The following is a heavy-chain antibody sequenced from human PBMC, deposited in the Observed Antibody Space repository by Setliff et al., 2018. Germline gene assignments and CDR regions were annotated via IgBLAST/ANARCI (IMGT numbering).Heavy chain of an antibody. CDR2: IYYSGST. Sequence: PSETLSLTCTVSGGSISSSSYYWGWIRQPPGKGLEWIGSIYYSGSTYYNPSLKSRVTISVDTSKNQFSLKLSSVTAADTAVYYCARRTEYYNTWSGYYDYWGQGTLVTVSS. CDR3: ARRTEYYNTWSGYYDY. J-gene: IGHJ4*02. CDR1: GGSISSSSYY. D-gene: IGHD3-3*01. V-gene: IGHV4-39*07.